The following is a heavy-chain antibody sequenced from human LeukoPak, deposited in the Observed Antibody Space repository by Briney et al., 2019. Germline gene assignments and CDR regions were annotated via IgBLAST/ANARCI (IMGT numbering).Heavy chain of an antibody. J-gene: IGHJ4*02. V-gene: IGHV3-21*01. D-gene: IGHD3-10*01. Sequence: GGSLRLSCAASGFTFSSYAMSWVRQAPGKGLEWVSSISDSGNYIYYTASVKGRFTISRDNAKNSLYLQMNSLRAEDTAVYYCARAWGSGSYYPDYWGQGTLVTVSS. CDR2: ISDSGNYI. CDR1: GFTFSSYA. CDR3: ARAWGSGSYYPDY.